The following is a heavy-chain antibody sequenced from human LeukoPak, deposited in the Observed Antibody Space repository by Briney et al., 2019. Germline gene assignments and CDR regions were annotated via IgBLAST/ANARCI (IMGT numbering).Heavy chain of an antibody. CDR2: ISSSSSYI. D-gene: IGHD2-15*01. CDR3: ARDSKEVAATYYYYYYHMDV. CDR1: GFTFSSYS. Sequence: GGSLRLSCAASGFTFSSYSMNWVRQAPGKGLEWVSSISSSSSYIYYADSVKGRFTISRDNAKNSLYLQMNSLRAEDTAVYYCARDSKEVAATYYYYYYHMDVWGKGTTVTVSS. V-gene: IGHV3-21*01. J-gene: IGHJ6*03.